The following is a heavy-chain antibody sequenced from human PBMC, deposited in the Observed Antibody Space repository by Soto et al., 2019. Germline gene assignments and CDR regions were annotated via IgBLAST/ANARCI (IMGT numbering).Heavy chain of an antibody. CDR2: IYPGDSDT. CDR1: GYSFTSYW. D-gene: IGHD6-19*01. V-gene: IGHV5-51*01. CDR3: ARHRGQWLVHSWFDP. J-gene: IGHJ5*02. Sequence: GESLKISCKGSGYSFTSYWIGWVRQMPGKGLEWMGIIYPGDSDTRYSPSFQGQVTISADKSISTAYLQWSSLKASDTAMYYCARHRGQWLVHSWFDPWGQGTLVTVSS.